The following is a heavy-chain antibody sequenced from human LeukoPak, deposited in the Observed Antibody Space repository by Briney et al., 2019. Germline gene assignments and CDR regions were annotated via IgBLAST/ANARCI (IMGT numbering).Heavy chain of an antibody. D-gene: IGHD1-26*01. J-gene: IGHJ6*02. CDR1: GSTFSSYW. Sequence: PGGSLRLSCAASGSTFSSYWMSWVRQAPGKGLEWVAHIKQDGSEKYYVDSVKGRFTISRDNAKNSLYLQMNSLRAEDTAVYYCARYSGSYEVNYYYYYGMDVWGQGTTVTVSS. CDR3: ARYSGSYEVNYYYYYGMDV. V-gene: IGHV3-7*03. CDR2: IKQDGSEK.